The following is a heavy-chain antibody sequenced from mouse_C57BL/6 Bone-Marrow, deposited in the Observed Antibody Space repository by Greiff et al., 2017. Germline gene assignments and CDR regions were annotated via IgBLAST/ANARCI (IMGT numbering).Heavy chain of an antibody. CDR2: IHPNSGST. J-gene: IGHJ4*01. CDR1: GYTFTSYW. V-gene: IGHV1-64*01. D-gene: IGHD2-4*01. CDR3: ASYDYFYYYAMYY. Sequence: VQLQQPGAELVKPGASVKLSCKASGYTFTSYWMHWVKQRPGQGLEWIGMIHPNSGSTNYNEKFKSKATLTVDKSSSTAYMQLSCLTSEDSAVYYCASYDYFYYYAMYYWGQGTSVTVSS.